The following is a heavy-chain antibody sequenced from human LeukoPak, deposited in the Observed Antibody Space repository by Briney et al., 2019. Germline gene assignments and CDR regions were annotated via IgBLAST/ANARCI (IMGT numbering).Heavy chain of an antibody. D-gene: IGHD2-2*01. J-gene: IGHJ4*02. CDR2: IYYSGST. Sequence: SETLSLTCTVSGGSISSSSYYWGWIRQPPGKGLEWIGSIYYSGSTYYNPSLKSRVTISVDTSKNQFSLKLSSVTAADTAVYYCARGIDYQLRKTWSFDYWGQGTLVTVSS. CDR1: GGSISSSSYY. CDR3: ARGIDYQLRKTWSFDY. V-gene: IGHV4-39*07.